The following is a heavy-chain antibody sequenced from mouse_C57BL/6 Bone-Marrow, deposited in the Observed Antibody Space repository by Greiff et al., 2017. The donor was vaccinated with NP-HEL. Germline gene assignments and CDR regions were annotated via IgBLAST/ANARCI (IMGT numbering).Heavy chain of an antibody. Sequence: VQLQQSGPGLVQPSQSLSLTCTVSGFSLTSYGVHWVRQSPGKGLEWLGVIWSGGSTDYNAAFISRLSISKDNSKSQVFFKMNSLQADDTAIYYCARNGGYYAHFDYWGQGTTLTVSS. V-gene: IGHV2-2*01. CDR3: ARNGGYYAHFDY. D-gene: IGHD2-3*01. CDR1: GFSLTSYG. CDR2: IWSGGST. J-gene: IGHJ2*01.